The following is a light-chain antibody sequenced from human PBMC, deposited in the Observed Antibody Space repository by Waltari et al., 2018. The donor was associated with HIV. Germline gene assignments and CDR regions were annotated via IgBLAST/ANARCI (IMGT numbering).Light chain of an antibody. Sequence: SSDLTQPPSVSVSPGQTATITCSGDSLSKQYTSWYKQRPGQAPVLLISKDNKRPSGIPERFSGSTSGTTVTLAISRVQPDDEADYYCQSSDTSGTSVIFGGGTKSTVL. CDR1: SLSKQY. CDR3: QSSDTSGTSVI. V-gene: IGLV3-25*03. J-gene: IGLJ2*01. CDR2: KDN.